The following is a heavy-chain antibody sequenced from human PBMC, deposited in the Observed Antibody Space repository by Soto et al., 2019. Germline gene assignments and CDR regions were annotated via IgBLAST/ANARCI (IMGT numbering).Heavy chain of an antibody. V-gene: IGHV3-30-3*01. CDR3: ARDGGIQLWFRTRFDY. J-gene: IGHJ4*02. CDR2: ITYDGSNK. D-gene: IGHD5-18*01. CDR1: GFTFSSYA. Sequence: GSLRLSCAASGFTFSSYAMSWVRQAPGKGLEWVAVITYDGSNKYYADSVKGRFTIPRDNSKNTLYLQMNSLRAEDTAVYYCARDGGIQLWFRTRFDYWGQGTLVTVSS.